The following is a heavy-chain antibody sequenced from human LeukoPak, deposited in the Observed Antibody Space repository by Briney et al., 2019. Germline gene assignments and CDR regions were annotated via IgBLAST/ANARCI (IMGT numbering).Heavy chain of an antibody. J-gene: IGHJ4*02. CDR2: ISAYNGNT. CDR3: ARAQRGDYGDY. CDR1: GYTFTSYG. Sequence: GESLKISCKGSGYTFTSYGISWVRQAPGQGLEWMGWISAYNGNTNYAQKLQGRVTMTTDTSTSTAYMELRSLRSDDTAVYYCARAQRGDYGDYWGQGTLVTVSS. D-gene: IGHD3-10*01. V-gene: IGHV1-18*01.